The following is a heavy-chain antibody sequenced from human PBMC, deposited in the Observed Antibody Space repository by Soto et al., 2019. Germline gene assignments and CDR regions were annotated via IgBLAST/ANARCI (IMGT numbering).Heavy chain of an antibody. J-gene: IGHJ4*02. CDR2: ISSSSYI. D-gene: IGHD6-13*01. Sequence: GGSLRLSCAASGFTFSSYSMNWVRQAPGKGLEWVSSISSSSYIYYADSVKGRLTISRDNAKNSLYLQVNGLRAEDTAVYYCAREGIAAALDYWGQGTLVTVSS. CDR1: GFTFSSYS. CDR3: AREGIAAALDY. V-gene: IGHV3-21*01.